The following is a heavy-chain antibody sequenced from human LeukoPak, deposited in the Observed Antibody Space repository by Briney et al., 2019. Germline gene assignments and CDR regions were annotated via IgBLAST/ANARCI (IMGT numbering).Heavy chain of an antibody. Sequence: PGGSLRLSCAASGFNFVGHSMNWVRQAPGKGLQWVANIKTDGSEKYYVDSVKGRFTISRDNAKNSLYLQMNSLRAEDTAVYYCATYSSLNRREFQYWGQGTLLTVSS. CDR1: GFNFVGHS. V-gene: IGHV3-7*01. D-gene: IGHD3-22*01. J-gene: IGHJ1*01. CDR2: IKTDGSEK. CDR3: ATYSSLNRREFQY.